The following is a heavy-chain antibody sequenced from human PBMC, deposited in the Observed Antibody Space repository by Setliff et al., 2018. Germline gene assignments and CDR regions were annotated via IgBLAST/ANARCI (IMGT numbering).Heavy chain of an antibody. CDR2: ISGSGGST. CDR1: GYSFTSYA. J-gene: IGHJ4*02. CDR3: AKGGYSGSHYFDY. D-gene: IGHD1-26*01. Sequence: PGESLKISCKGSGYSFTSYAMRWVRQAPGKGLEWVSSISGSGGSTYYADSVKGRFTISRDNSNNALYLQMNSLRAEDTAIYYCAKGGYSGSHYFDYWGQGTLVTVSS. V-gene: IGHV3-23*01.